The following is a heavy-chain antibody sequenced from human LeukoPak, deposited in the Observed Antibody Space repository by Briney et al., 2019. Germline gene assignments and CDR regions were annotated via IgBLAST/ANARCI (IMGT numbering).Heavy chain of an antibody. J-gene: IGHJ4*02. CDR3: QWGEMATGRFDY. CDR2: ISGSGGST. D-gene: IGHD5-24*01. CDR1: GFTFSRYW. Sequence: GGSLRLSCAASGFTFSRYWMHWVRQAPGKGLVWVSAISGSGGSTYYADSVKGRFTISRDNSKNTLYLQMNSLRAEDTAVYYCQWGEMATGRFDYWGQGTLVTVSS. V-gene: IGHV3-23*01.